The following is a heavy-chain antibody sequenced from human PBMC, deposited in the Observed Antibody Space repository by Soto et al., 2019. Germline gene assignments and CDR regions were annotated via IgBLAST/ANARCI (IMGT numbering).Heavy chain of an antibody. CDR3: ARSTGGTANCMGA. Sequence: EVQVVESGGGLVQPGRSLRLSCAASGFSFDDYAMHWVRQAPGKGLEWVSGISWNSGTIGYADSVKGRFTISRDNDKHSVSVQMNSLRAEDTALYYCARSTGGTANCMGAWGQGTTGTGSS. D-gene: IGHD2-21*02. V-gene: IGHV3-9*01. CDR2: ISWNSGTI. J-gene: IGHJ6*01. CDR1: GFSFDDYA.